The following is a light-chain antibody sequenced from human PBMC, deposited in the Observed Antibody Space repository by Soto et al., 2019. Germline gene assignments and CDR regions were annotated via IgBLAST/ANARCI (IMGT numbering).Light chain of an antibody. J-gene: IGKJ1*01. CDR2: DAS. Sequence: SHMTQSPSSLSASVLDRFTITFRASQSISSWLAWYQQKPGKAPKLLIYDASSLESGVPSRFSGSGSGTEFTLTISSLQPDDFATYYCQQYNSYWTFGQGTKVDIK. CDR1: QSISSW. CDR3: QQYNSYWT. V-gene: IGKV1-5*01.